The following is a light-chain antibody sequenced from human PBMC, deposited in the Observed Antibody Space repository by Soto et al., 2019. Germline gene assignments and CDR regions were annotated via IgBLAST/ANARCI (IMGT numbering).Light chain of an antibody. V-gene: IGKV1-8*01. CDR3: QQYYSYPRT. Sequence: AIRMTQSPSSPSASTGDRVTITCRASQGISSYLAWYQQKPGKAPKLLIYAASTLQSGVPSRFSGSGSGTDFTLTISCLQSEDFATYYCQQYYSYPRTFGQGTKGEIK. J-gene: IGKJ1*01. CDR1: QGISSY. CDR2: AAS.